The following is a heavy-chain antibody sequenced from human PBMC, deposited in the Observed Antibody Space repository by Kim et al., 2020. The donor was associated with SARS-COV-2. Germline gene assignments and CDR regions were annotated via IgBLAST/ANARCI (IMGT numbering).Heavy chain of an antibody. V-gene: IGHV4-39*07. Sequence: SETLSLTCTVSGGSISSSSYYWGWIRQPPGKGLEWIGSIYYSGSTYYNPSLKSRVTISVDTSKNQFSLKLSSVTAADTAVYYCAQYTPGGANFDYWGQGTLVTVSS. J-gene: IGHJ4*02. CDR2: IYYSGST. D-gene: IGHD3-16*01. CDR3: AQYTPGGANFDY. CDR1: GGSISSSSYY.